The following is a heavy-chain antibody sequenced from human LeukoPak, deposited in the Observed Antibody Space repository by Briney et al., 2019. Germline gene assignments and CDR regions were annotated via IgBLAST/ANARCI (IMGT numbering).Heavy chain of an antibody. D-gene: IGHD4-17*01. J-gene: IGHJ6*03. CDR3: ARLAEITVTTRHKLYYYYYMDV. Sequence: PSETLSLTCTVSGGSISSSSYYWSWIRQPPGKGLEWIGYIYYSGSTNYNPSLKSRVTISVDTSKNQFSLKLSSVTAADTAVYYCARLAEITVTTRHKLYYYYYMDVWGKGTTVTISS. CDR2: IYYSGST. V-gene: IGHV4-61*05. CDR1: GGSISSSSYY.